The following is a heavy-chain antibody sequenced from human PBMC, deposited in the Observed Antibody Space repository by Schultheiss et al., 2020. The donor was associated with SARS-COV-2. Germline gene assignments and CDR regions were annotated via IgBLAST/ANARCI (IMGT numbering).Heavy chain of an antibody. CDR1: GFTFSSYA. CDR2: ISSNGGST. J-gene: IGHJ6*02. V-gene: IGHV3-64*01. D-gene: IGHD2-15*01. CDR3: ARYCSGTYCSPIDHYYHGMDV. Sequence: GGSLRLSCAASGFTFSSYAMSWVRQAPGKGLEYVSTISSNGGSTYYANSVKGRFTISRDNAKNSLYLHMDNLGAEDTAVYYCARYCSGTYCSPIDHYYHGMDVWGQGTTVTVSS.